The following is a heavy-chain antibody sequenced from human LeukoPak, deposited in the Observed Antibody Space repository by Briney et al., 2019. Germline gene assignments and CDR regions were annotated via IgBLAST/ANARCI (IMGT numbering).Heavy chain of an antibody. J-gene: IGHJ4*02. CDR1: GFTFSNAW. D-gene: IGHD3-3*01. Sequence: PGGSLTLSCAASGFTFSNAWMSWPRQAPGKALEWVGRIKCKTDGRISDYAAPLKRKFTISRDDSKNTLYLQMNSLKTEDTAVYYCTTLPDFGSGYNDYWGQGTLVTVSS. V-gene: IGHV3-15*01. CDR2: IKCKTDGRIS. CDR3: TTLPDFGSGYNDY.